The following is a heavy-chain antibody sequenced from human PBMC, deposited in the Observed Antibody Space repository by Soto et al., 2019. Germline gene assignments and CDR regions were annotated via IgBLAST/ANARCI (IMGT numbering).Heavy chain of an antibody. CDR2: IYPGDSDT. Sequence: GESLKISCKGSGYSFTSYWIGWVRQMPGKGLEWMGIIYPGDSDTRYSPSFQGQVTISADKSISTAYLQWSSLKASDTAMYYCASYISSSWYLGGKYGMDVWGQGTTVTVSS. J-gene: IGHJ6*02. V-gene: IGHV5-51*03. CDR3: ASYISSSWYLGGKYGMDV. CDR1: GYSFTSYW. D-gene: IGHD6-13*01.